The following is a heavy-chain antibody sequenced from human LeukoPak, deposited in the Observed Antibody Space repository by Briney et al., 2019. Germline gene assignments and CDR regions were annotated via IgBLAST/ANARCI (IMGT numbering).Heavy chain of an antibody. CDR3: AKHTGYYDSSGYYYNSDS. CDR1: GFTFSSYA. J-gene: IGHJ4*02. CDR2: ISSTGGTT. V-gene: IGHV3-23*01. D-gene: IGHD3-22*01. Sequence: GGSLRLSCAASGFTFSSYAMSWVRQAPGKGLEWVSSISSTGGTTYYADSVKGRFTISRDNSKNTLYLQMNSLRAEDTAIYYCAKHTGYYDSSGYYYNSDSGGQGTLATVSS.